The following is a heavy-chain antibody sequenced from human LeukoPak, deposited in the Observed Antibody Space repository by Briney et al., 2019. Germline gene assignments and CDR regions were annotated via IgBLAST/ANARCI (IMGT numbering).Heavy chain of an antibody. CDR3: ARGPYSYDSSGACDI. CDR1: GGSISSYY. CDR2: IYYSGTT. D-gene: IGHD3-22*01. J-gene: IGHJ3*02. Sequence: SETLSLTCTVSGGSISSYYWSWIRQPPGKGLEWIGFIYYSGTTNYNPSLKSRVTISVDTSKNQFSLKLSSVTAADTAVYFCARGPYSYDSSGACDIWGQGTMVTVSS. V-gene: IGHV4-59*08.